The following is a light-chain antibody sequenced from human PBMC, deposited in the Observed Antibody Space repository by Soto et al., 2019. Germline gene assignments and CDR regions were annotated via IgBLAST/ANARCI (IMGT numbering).Light chain of an antibody. CDR2: ENN. CDR1: SSNIGNNY. CDR3: RTWDSSLSAVV. Sequence: QSVLTQPPSVSAAPGQKVTISCSGSSSNIGNNYVSWYQQLPGTAPKLHIYENNKRPSWIPDRFSGSKSGTSATLGITGLQTGDEADYYCRTWDSSLSAVVFGGGTKLTVL. J-gene: IGLJ2*01. V-gene: IGLV1-51*02.